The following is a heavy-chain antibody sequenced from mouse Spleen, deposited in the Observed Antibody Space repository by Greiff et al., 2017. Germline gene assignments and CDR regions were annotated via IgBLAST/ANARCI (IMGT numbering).Heavy chain of an antibody. V-gene: IGHV5-9*04. J-gene: IGHJ1*01. D-gene: IGHD1-1*01. CDR2: ISSGGGNT. CDR3: ARYGYYGSSYWYFDV. CDR1: GFTFSSYA. Sequence: EVKLMESGGGLVKLGGSLKLSCAASGFTFSSYAMSWVRQTPEKRLEWVATISSGGGNTYYPDSVKGRFTISRDNAKNTLYLQMSSLKSEDTAMYYCARYGYYGSSYWYFDVWGAGTTVTVSS.